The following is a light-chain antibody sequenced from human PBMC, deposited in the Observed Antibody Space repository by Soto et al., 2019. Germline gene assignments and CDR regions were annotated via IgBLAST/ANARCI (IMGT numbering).Light chain of an antibody. J-gene: IGKJ5*01. CDR3: QQYNNWPIT. CDR1: QDIAIY. CDR2: AAS. Sequence: IQLTQSPSSLSASVGDRVTITCRASQDIAIYLAWYQQKPGEAPKLLIYAASTLYGGVPSRFSGSGSGTDFALTITSLQAEDFATYYCQQYNNWPITFGQGTRLEIK. V-gene: IGKV1-9*01.